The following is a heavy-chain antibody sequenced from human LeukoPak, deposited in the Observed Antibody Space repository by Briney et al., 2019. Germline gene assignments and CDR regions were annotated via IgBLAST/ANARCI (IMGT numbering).Heavy chain of an antibody. J-gene: IGHJ6*02. CDR2: IHYSGST. V-gene: IGHV4-59*01. D-gene: IGHD6-13*01. CDR3: ARDSSSWYYYYGMDV. CDR1: GGSISSYY. Sequence: SETLSLTCTVSGGSISSYYWSWIRQPPGKGLEWIGYIHYSGSTNYNPSLKSRVTISVDTSKNQFSLKLSSVTAADTAVYYCARDSSSWYYYYGMDVWGQGTTVTVSS.